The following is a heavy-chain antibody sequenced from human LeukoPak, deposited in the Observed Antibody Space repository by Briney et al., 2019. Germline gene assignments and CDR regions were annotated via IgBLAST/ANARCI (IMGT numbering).Heavy chain of an antibody. Sequence: GGSLRLSCEGSGFPFSSYEMNWLRQAPGKGLEWVSHIDSGGITIYYADSVKGRFTISRDNAKNSIYLQMDSLRAEDTAVYYCAKDALTREWFGEATFDYWGQGTLVTVSS. D-gene: IGHD3-10*01. CDR1: GFPFSSYE. CDR3: AKDALTREWFGEATFDY. CDR2: IDSGGITI. V-gene: IGHV3-48*03. J-gene: IGHJ4*02.